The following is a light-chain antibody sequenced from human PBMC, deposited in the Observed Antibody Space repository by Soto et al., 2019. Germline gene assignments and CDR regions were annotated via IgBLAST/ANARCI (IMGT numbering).Light chain of an antibody. J-gene: IGKJ5*01. Sequence: DIQMTQSPSSLSASLGDRGTITCRASQSISSYLNWYQQKPGKAPKLLIYAASSLQSGVPSRFSVSGSGTDFTLTISRLKHEDFATYDGQQSYSTLITFGQGTRLEI. CDR2: AAS. CDR3: QQSYSTLIT. CDR1: QSISSY. V-gene: IGKV1-39*01.